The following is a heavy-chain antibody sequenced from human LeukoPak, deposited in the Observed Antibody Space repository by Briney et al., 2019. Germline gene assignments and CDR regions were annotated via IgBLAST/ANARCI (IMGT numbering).Heavy chain of an antibody. CDR2: IWSDGTEK. CDR1: GFTYSHYG. V-gene: IGHV3-33*08. D-gene: IGHD4-11*01. CDR3: ARDAQRGFDYSNSLQY. Sequence: GGSLRLSCAASGFTYSHYGMHRVRQAPGRGLEWVAVIWSDGTEKYYGDAVKGRFTISRDNSRNTLYLQMNSPRGEDTAIYYCARDAQRGFDYSNSLQYWGQGTLVTVSS. J-gene: IGHJ4*02.